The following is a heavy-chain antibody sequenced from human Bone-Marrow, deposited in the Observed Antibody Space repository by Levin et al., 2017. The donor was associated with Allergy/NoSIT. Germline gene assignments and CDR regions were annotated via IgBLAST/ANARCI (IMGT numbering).Heavy chain of an antibody. CDR2: IDGSNTYT. J-gene: IGHJ3*01. CDR3: ARGTMARGGVFHL. V-gene: IGHV3-11*03. D-gene: IGHD5-24*01. CDR1: GFIFSDYY. Sequence: PGGSLRLSCAASGFIFSDYYMNWIRQAPGKGLEWISYIDGSNTYTKYADSVKGRFTVSRDNAKNSHFLNMNSLRADDTAIYYCARGTMARGGVFHLWGQGTMVTVSS.